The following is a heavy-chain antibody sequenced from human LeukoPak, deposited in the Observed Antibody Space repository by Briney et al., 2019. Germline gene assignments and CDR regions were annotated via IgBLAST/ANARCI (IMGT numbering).Heavy chain of an antibody. D-gene: IGHD3-22*01. V-gene: IGHV3-73*01. CDR2: IRSKANSYAT. CDR1: GFTFSGSA. J-gene: IGHJ6*03. Sequence: GGSLRLSRAASGFTFSGSAMHWVRQASGKGLEWVGRIRSKANSYATAYAASVKGRFTISRDDSKNTAYLQMNSLKTEDTAVYYCTSGRSEGPYDSSGYYYMDVWGKGTTVTVSS. CDR3: TSGRSEGPYDSSGYYYMDV.